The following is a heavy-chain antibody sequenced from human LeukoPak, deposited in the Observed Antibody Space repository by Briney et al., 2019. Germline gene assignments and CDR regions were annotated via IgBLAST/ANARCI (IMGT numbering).Heavy chain of an antibody. CDR3: ARLRPYCSSTSCYAGDFQH. Sequence: SETLSLTCAVYGGSLSGYYWSWIRQPPGKGLEWIGEINHSGSTNYNPSLKSRVTISVDMSKNQFSLKLSSVTAADMAVYYCARLRPYCSSTSCYAGDFQHWGQGTLVTVSS. CDR2: INHSGST. J-gene: IGHJ1*01. V-gene: IGHV4-34*01. D-gene: IGHD2-2*01. CDR1: GGSLSGYY.